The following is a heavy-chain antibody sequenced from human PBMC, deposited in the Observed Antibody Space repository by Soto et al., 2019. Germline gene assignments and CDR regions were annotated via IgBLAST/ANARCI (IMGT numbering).Heavy chain of an antibody. CDR1: GFTFSSYG. D-gene: IGHD2-21*02. CDR3: AKSLAYCGGDCYDFDY. J-gene: IGHJ4*02. Sequence: PGGSLRLSCAASGFTFSSYGMHWVRQAPGKGLEWVAGISYDGSNKYYADSVKGRFTISRDNSKNTLYLQMNSLRAEDTAVYYCAKSLAYCGGDCYDFDYWGQGTMVTVSS. CDR2: ISYDGSNK. V-gene: IGHV3-30*18.